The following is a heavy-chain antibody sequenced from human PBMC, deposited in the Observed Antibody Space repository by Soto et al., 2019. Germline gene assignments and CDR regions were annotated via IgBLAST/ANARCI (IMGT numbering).Heavy chain of an antibody. Sequence: SETLSLTCTVSGGSISSSSYYWGWIRQPPGKGLEWIGSIYYSGSTYYNPSLKSRVTISVDTSKNQFSLKLSSVTAADTAVYYCARHTYYDFPIPSPFDYWGQGTLVTVSS. D-gene: IGHD3-3*01. J-gene: IGHJ4*02. CDR1: GGSISSSSYY. CDR2: IYYSGST. V-gene: IGHV4-39*01. CDR3: ARHTYYDFPIPSPFDY.